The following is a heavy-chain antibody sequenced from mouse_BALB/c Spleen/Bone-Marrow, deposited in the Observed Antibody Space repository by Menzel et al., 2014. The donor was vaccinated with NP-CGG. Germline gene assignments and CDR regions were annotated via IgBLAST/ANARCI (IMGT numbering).Heavy chain of an antibody. D-gene: IGHD1-1*01. Sequence: VQLQQSGPGLVAPSQSLSITCTVSGFSLTSYGVHWVRQPPGKGLEWLGVIWAGGSTNYNSALMSRLSISKDNSKSQVFLKMNSLQTDDTAMYYCARDYYGSLYAMDYWGQGTSVIVSS. J-gene: IGHJ4*01. CDR2: IWAGGST. CDR3: ARDYYGSLYAMDY. V-gene: IGHV2-9*02. CDR1: GFSLTSYG.